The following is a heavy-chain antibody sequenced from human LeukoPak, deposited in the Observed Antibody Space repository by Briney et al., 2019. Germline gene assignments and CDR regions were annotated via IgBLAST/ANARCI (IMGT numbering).Heavy chain of an antibody. CDR2: INPYNGNT. V-gene: IGHV1-18*01. CDR1: GYTFTTYG. D-gene: IGHD4-17*01. J-gene: IGHJ4*02. CDR3: ARELYGRSGY. Sequence: GASVTVSCKASGYTFTTYGISRVRQAPGHGLEWMGWINPYNGNTKYAQKLQGRVTMTTDTSTSIAYIEMRSLRCDDTAVYYCARELYGRSGYWGQGTLVT.